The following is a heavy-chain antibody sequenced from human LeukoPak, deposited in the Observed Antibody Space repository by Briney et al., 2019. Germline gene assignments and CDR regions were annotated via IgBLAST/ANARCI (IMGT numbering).Heavy chain of an antibody. CDR2: INTNGGST. J-gene: IGHJ5*02. CDR1: GFTFSAYG. D-gene: IGHD3-22*01. V-gene: IGHV3-64*01. Sequence: GGSLRLSCVASGFTFSAYGMHWVRQAPGKGLEYVSAINTNGGSTYYANSVKGRFTISRDNSKNTLYLQMSSLRAEDTAVYHCVKDDSYYYDTSTYVAWGQGTLVTVSS. CDR3: VKDDSYYYDTSTYVA.